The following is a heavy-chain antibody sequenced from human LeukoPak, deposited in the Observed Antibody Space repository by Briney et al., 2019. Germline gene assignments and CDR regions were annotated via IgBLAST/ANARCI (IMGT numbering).Heavy chain of an antibody. D-gene: IGHD6-13*01. V-gene: IGHV3-23*01. CDR1: GFTFSSYA. J-gene: IGHJ4*02. Sequence: GGSLRLSCAASGFTFSSYAMSWVRQAPGKGLEWVAGISGNSGKINYADSVKGRFTISRDSSKNTLNLQMNSLRAEDTAVYYCAKEGGVIAAGADYWGQGTLVTVSS. CDR3: AKEGGVIAAGADY. CDR2: ISGNSGKI.